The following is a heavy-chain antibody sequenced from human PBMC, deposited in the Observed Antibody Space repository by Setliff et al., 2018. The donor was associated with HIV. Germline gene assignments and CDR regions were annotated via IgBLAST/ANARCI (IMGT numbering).Heavy chain of an antibody. CDR1: GGSFTSYL. V-gene: IGHV4-59*01. D-gene: IGHD2-21*02. CDR3: ARELYGGNSRPFDY. Sequence: SETLSLTCSISGGSFTSYLWHWFRQPPGKGLEWIGYIYYTGITDNNPSLEGRVTISVDTSKNQVSLRLKSVTTADTAVYYCARELYGGNSRPFDYWGQGALVTVSS. J-gene: IGHJ4*02. CDR2: IYYTGIT.